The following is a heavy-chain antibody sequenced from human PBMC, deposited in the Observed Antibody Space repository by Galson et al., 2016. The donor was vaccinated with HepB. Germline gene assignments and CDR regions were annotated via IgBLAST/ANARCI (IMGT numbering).Heavy chain of an antibody. CDR1: GFTFNMYT. J-gene: IGHJ5*02. Sequence: SLRLSCAASGFTFNMYTMTWVRQAPGKGLEWVSSITPGSTYTHFADSVKGRFTISRDDAENSLYLHMNSLRAEDTALYYCARVVTPMAAANRGFGSWGQGNQVVVSS. CDR3: ARVVTPMAAANRGFGS. CDR2: ITPGSTYT. V-gene: IGHV3-21*01. D-gene: IGHD6-13*01.